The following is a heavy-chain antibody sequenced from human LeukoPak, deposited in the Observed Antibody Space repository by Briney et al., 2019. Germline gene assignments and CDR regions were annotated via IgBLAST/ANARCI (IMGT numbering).Heavy chain of an antibody. CDR3: ARYFYDSSGSSSDAFDI. CDR2: INPNSGGT. Sequence: ASVKVSCKTSGYTFTGYYMHWVRQAPGQGLEWMGWINPNSGGTNYAQRFQGRVTMTRDTSMSTAYVELSRLRSDDSAVYYCARYFYDSSGSSSDAFDIWGQGTMVTVSP. J-gene: IGHJ3*02. V-gene: IGHV1-2*02. D-gene: IGHD3-22*01. CDR1: GYTFTGYY.